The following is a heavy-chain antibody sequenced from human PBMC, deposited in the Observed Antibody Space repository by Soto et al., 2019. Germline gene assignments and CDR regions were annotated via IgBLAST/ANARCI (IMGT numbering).Heavy chain of an antibody. CDR1: GYSFTTYG. D-gene: IGHD1-26*01. Sequence: QVQLVQSGAEVMKPGASVRVSCKASGYSFTTYGISWVRQAPGQGLEYMGWISVYNGDTNYAQKLQGRVTMTTDTSTSTAYMELRSLRSDDTAIYYCASDRRDSVADRRSFDVWGQGTMVTVSS. CDR3: ASDRRDSVADRRSFDV. CDR2: ISVYNGDT. V-gene: IGHV1-18*01. J-gene: IGHJ3*01.